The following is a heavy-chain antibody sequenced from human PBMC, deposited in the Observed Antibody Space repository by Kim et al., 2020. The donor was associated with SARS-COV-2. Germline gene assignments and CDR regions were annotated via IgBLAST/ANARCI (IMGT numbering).Heavy chain of an antibody. J-gene: IGHJ2*01. V-gene: IGHV5-10-1*01. D-gene: IGHD1-26*01. Sequence: HYNPSFQGNISISVDKSVSTAYLQWSSLKASDTAIYYCARENEASWYFDLWGRGTLVIVSS. CDR3: ARENEASWYFDL.